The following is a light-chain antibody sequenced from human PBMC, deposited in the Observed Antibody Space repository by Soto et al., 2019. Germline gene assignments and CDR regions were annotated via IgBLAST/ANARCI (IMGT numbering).Light chain of an antibody. CDR2: DVS. Sequence: QLVLTQPASVSGSPGQSITISCTGTRSDVGGYNYVSWYQQHPGKAPKLIIYDVSNRPSGISNRFSGSKSGHAASLTISGLQAEDEADYYCCSYAGSTTLVVFGGGTKLTVL. J-gene: IGLJ2*01. CDR3: CSYAGSTTLVV. V-gene: IGLV2-14*03. CDR1: RSDVGGYNY.